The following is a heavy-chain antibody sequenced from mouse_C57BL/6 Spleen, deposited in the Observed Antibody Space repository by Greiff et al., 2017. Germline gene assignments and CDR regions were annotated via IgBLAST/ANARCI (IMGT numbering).Heavy chain of an antibody. D-gene: IGHD1-1*01. Sequence: VQLKESGPGLVKPSQSLSLTCSVTGYSITSGYYWNWIRQFPGNKLEWMGYISYDGSNNYNPSLKNRISITRDTSKNQFFLKLNSVTTEDTATYYCASIYGSSFYAMDYWGQGTSVTVSS. V-gene: IGHV3-6*01. CDR3: ASIYGSSFYAMDY. CDR2: ISYDGSN. CDR1: GYSITSGYY. J-gene: IGHJ4*01.